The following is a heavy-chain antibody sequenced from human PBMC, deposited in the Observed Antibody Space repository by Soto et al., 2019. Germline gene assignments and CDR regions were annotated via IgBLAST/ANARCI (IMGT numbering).Heavy chain of an antibody. CDR3: TRDASRDSSARGWFDP. Sequence: GGSLRLSCAASGFTFSSYAMHWVRQAPGKGLEWVAVISYDGSNKYYADSVKGRFTISRDNSKNTLYLQMNSLRAEDTAVYYCTRDASRDSSARGWFDPWGPGTLVTVSS. CDR1: GFTFSSYA. J-gene: IGHJ5*02. D-gene: IGHD6-13*01. V-gene: IGHV3-30-3*01. CDR2: ISYDGSNK.